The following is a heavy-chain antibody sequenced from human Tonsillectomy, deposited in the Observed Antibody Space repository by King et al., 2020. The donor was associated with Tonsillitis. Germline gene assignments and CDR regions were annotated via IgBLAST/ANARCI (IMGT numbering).Heavy chain of an antibody. V-gene: IGHV3-30*18. CDR3: AKDYGLHFDY. CDR1: GFTFSIYG. Sequence: VQLVESGGGVVQPGRSLRLSCASSGFTFSIYGMHCVRQAPGKGLEGVAVISYVGSNKYYADSVKGRFTISRDNSKNTLYLQMNSLRAEDTAVYYCAKDYGLHFDYWGQGTLVTVSS. D-gene: IGHD4-17*01. J-gene: IGHJ4*02. CDR2: ISYVGSNK.